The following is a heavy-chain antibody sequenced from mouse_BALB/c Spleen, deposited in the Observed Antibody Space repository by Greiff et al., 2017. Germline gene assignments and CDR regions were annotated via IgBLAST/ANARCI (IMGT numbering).Heavy chain of an antibody. D-gene: IGHD1-1*01. Sequence: EVKLVESGGGLVKPGGSLKLSCAASGFTFSSYAMSWVRQPPEKRLEWVAEISSGGSYTYYPDTVTGRFTISRDNAKNTLYLEMSSLRSEDTAMYYCARGRDYYGSSYGMDYWGQGTSVTVSS. CDR2: ISSGGSYT. J-gene: IGHJ4*01. CDR3: ARGRDYYGSSYGMDY. CDR1: GFTFSSYA. V-gene: IGHV5-9-4*01.